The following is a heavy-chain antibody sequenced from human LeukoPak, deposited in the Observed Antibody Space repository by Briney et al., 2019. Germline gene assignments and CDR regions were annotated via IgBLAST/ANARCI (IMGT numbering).Heavy chain of an antibody. D-gene: IGHD2-2*01. J-gene: IGHJ4*02. V-gene: IGHV3-20*04. CDR1: GFTLDDYG. CDR2: INWNGGST. Sequence: GGSLRLSCAASGFTLDDYGMSWVRQAPGKGREWVSGINWNGGSTGYADSVKGRFTISRDNAKNSLYLQMNSLRAEDTALYYCARGVNIGVVPAATPYYFDNWGQGALLTVSS. CDR3: ARGVNIGVVPAATPYYFDN.